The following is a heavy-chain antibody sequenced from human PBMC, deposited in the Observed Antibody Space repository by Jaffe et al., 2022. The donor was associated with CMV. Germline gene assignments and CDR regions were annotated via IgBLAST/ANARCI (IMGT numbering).Heavy chain of an antibody. CDR1: GYTFSDYY. V-gene: IGHV1-2*02. CDR3: VRGSAPPRDFYGMDV. CDR2: INPDSGAT. Sequence: QVQVVQSGPEVKKPGASVKVSCKASGYTFSDYYIHWVRQAPGQGLEWMGWINPDSGATNYAPRFQGRVTMTRDTSISTAYMEVNRLTSDDTAIFYCVRGSAPPRDFYGMDVWGQGTTLTVSS. J-gene: IGHJ6*02. D-gene: IGHD6-6*01.